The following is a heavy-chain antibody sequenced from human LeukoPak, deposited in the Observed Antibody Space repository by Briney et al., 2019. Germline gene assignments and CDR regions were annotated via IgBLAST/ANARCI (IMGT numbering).Heavy chain of an antibody. CDR2: ISGSGGST. V-gene: IGHV3-23*01. CDR3: AKVGSGWYYFDY. D-gene: IGHD6-19*01. Sequence: PGGSLRLSCAASGFTSSSYAMTWVRQAPGKGLEWVSAISGSGGSTYYADSVKGRFTISRDNSKNTLYLQMNSLRAEDTAVYYCAKVGSGWYYFDYWGQRTLVTVSS. J-gene: IGHJ4*02. CDR1: GFTSSSYA.